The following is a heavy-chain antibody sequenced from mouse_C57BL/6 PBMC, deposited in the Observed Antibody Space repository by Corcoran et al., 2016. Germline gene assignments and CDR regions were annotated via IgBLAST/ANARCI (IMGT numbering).Heavy chain of an antibody. Sequence: EVQLQQSGPELVKPGASVKISCKASGYTFTDYYMNWVKQSHGKSLEWIGDINPNNGGTSYNQKFKGKATLTVDKSSSTAYMELRSLTSEDSAVYYCAYGSPWFAYWGQGTLVTVSA. V-gene: IGHV1-26*01. CDR1: GYTFTDYY. CDR2: INPNNGGT. D-gene: IGHD1-1*01. J-gene: IGHJ3*01. CDR3: AYGSPWFAY.